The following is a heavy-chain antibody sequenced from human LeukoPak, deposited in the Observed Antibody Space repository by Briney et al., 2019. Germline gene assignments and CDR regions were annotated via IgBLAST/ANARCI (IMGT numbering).Heavy chain of an antibody. CDR1: GFTFSSYA. V-gene: IGHV3-23*01. CDR3: AKGAAAGMDAFDI. CDR2: ISGSGGST. Sequence: GGSLRLSCTASGFTFSSYAMSWVRHAPGKGLEWVSAISGSGGSTYYADSVKGRFTISRDNSKNTLYLQMNSLRAEDTAVYYCAKGAAAGMDAFDIWGQGTMVTVSS. J-gene: IGHJ3*02. D-gene: IGHD6-13*01.